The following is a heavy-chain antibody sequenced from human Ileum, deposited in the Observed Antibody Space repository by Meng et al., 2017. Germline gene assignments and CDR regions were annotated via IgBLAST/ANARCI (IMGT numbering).Heavy chain of an antibody. D-gene: IGHD6-13*01. V-gene: IGHV3-48*03. CDR2: ISSSGTTI. CDR1: GFTFSSYE. CDR3: ARQNGYSSSGYGEGCLDY. J-gene: IGHJ4*02. Sequence: GESLKISCAASGFTFSSYEMNWVRQAPGKGLEWVSYISSSGTTIYYAESVKGRFTTSRDNSKNSLYLQMNSLRAEDTAVYYCARQNGYSSSGYGEGCLDYWGQGTLVAVSS.